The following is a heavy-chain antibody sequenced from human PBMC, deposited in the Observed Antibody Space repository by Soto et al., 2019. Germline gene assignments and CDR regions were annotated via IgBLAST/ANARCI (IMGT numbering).Heavy chain of an antibody. J-gene: IGHJ4*02. V-gene: IGHV4-4*02. CDR2: IYHSGST. CDR1: GDSISSSKW. Sequence: QVQLQESGPGLVKPSGTLSLTCAVSGDSISSSKWWSWVRQPPGKGREWIGEIYHSGSTNYNPSLKNRVIISVDKSKNQFSLKLTSVTDADTAVYYCARGERQQQRDYWGQGTLVTVSS. CDR3: ARGERQQQRDY. D-gene: IGHD6-13*01.